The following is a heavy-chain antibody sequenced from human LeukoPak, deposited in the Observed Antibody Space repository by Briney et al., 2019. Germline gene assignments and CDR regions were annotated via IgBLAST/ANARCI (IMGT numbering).Heavy chain of an antibody. CDR2: ITPSGGST. J-gene: IGHJ3*02. Sequence: GASLKVSCKASGYTFTSYYMHWVRQAPGQGLEWMGIITPSGGSTSYAQKFQGRVTMTRDMSTSTVYMELSSLRSEDTAVYYCASDCMREAAYDILTGYPQPPYDAFDIWGQGTMVTVSS. CDR3: ASDCMREAAYDILTGYPQPPYDAFDI. CDR1: GYTFTSYY. D-gene: IGHD3-9*01. V-gene: IGHV1-46*03.